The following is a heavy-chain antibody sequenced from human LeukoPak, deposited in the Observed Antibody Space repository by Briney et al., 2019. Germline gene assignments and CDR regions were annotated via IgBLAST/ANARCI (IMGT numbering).Heavy chain of an antibody. J-gene: IGHJ4*02. CDR3: ARGQGGATDY. D-gene: IGHD1-26*01. V-gene: IGHV4-34*01. Sequence: PSETLSLTCAVYGGSFSGYYWSWIRQPPGKGLEWIGEINHSGSTNYNPSLKSRVTISVDTSKNQFSLQLNSVTPEDTAVYYCARGQGGATDYWGQGTLVTVSS. CDR1: GGSFSGYY. CDR2: INHSGST.